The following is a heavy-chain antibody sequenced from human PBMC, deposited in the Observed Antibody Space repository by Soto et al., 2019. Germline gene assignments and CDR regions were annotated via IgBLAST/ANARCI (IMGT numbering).Heavy chain of an antibody. J-gene: IGHJ5*02. CDR3: AKDRGSGSPAWFDP. Sequence: SETLSLTCTVSGYSISSCSYWGWIRQPPGKGPEWIASIYHGGTTFYNPSLKSRVTVSVDKSNNQFSLKLRSVTAADTAVYYCAKDRGSGSPAWFDPWGQGALVTVSS. D-gene: IGHD1-26*01. V-gene: IGHV4-38-2*02. CDR2: IYHGGTT. CDR1: GYSISSCSY.